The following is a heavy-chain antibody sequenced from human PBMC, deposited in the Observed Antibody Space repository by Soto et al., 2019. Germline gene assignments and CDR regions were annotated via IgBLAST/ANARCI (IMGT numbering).Heavy chain of an antibody. J-gene: IGHJ3*02. D-gene: IGHD6-6*01. CDR1: GGSISSGGYY. CDR2: IYYSGST. CDR3: ARSIAATAGAFDI. Sequence: PSETLSLTCTVSGGSISSGGYYWSWIRQHPGKGLEWIGYIYYSGSTYYNPSLKSRVTISVDTSKNQFSLKLSSVTAADTAVYYCARSIAATAGAFDIWGQGXMVTV. V-gene: IGHV4-31*03.